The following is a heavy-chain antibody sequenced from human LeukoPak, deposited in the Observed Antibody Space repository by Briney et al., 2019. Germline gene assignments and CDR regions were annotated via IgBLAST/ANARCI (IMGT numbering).Heavy chain of an antibody. CDR2: INHSGST. Sequence: SETLSLTCAVYGGSFSGYYWSWIRQPPGKGLEWIGEINHSGSTNYNPSLKSRVTISVDTSKNQFSLKLSSVTAADTAVYYCAPLSRQNYYYYYMDVWGKGTTVTVSS. CDR1: GGSFSGYY. D-gene: IGHD1-1*01. V-gene: IGHV4-34*01. J-gene: IGHJ6*03. CDR3: APLSRQNYYYYYMDV.